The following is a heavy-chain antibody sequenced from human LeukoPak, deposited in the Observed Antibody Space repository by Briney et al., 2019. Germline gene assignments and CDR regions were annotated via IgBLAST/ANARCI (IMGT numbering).Heavy chain of an antibody. CDR1: GFRFDESD. Sequence: GGSLRLYCAASGFRFDESDMHWVRQAPGKGPEWVSGINWNSGSIAYANSVRGRFAISRDNANNSLSLQMNSLRVEDTAFYYCARGGYTSSWDYFDFCGQGTLVTVSP. D-gene: IGHD6-13*01. V-gene: IGHV3-9*01. J-gene: IGHJ4*02. CDR2: INWNSGSI. CDR3: ARGGYTSSWDYFDF.